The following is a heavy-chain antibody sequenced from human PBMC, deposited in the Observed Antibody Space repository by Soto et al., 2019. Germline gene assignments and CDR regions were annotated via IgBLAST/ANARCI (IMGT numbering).Heavy chain of an antibody. Sequence: EVQLVESWGGLVQPGGSLRLSCVVSGLTFSNYWMSWVRQAPGKGLEWVANINQDGSEIYYVDSVMGRFTTSRDNAKTSLYLQMTSLRAEDTAVYYCARHARECSSPGCANWGQGTLVTVSS. CDR2: INQDGSEI. J-gene: IGHJ4*02. CDR3: ARHARECSSPGCAN. D-gene: IGHD2-2*01. CDR1: GLTFSNYW. V-gene: IGHV3-7*01.